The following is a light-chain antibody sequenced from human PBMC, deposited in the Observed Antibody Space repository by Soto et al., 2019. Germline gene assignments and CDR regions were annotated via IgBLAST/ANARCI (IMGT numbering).Light chain of an antibody. CDR2: GAS. CDR1: QSVSSN. Sequence: EIVMTQSPDTLSVSPGERATLSCRASQSVSSNLAWYQQKPGQAPRLLIFGASTRATGIPARFSGSGSGTEFTLTISRLQSEDFAVYHCQQYNNWPYTFGQGNPLEIK. CDR3: QQYNNWPYT. J-gene: IGKJ2*01. V-gene: IGKV3-15*01.